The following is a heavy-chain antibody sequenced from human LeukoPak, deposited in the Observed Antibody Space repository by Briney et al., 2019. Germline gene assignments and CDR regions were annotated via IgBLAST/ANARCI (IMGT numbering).Heavy chain of an antibody. D-gene: IGHD3-10*01. V-gene: IGHV3-30-3*01. CDR1: GFTFSSYA. J-gene: IGHJ4*01. CDR2: ISYDGSNK. CDR3: ARDHLWFGELSYYFDY. Sequence: GRSLRLSCAASGFTFSSYAMHWVRQAPGKGLEWVAVISYDGSNKYYADSVKGRFTISRDNSKNTLYLQMNSLRAEDTAVYYCARDHLWFGELSYYFDYWGXGXLVTVSS.